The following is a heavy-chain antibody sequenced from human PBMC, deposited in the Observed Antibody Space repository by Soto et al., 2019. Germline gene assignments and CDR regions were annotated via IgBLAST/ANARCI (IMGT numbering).Heavy chain of an antibody. CDR3: AHIVVAGLGYYFDY. D-gene: IGHD6-19*01. J-gene: IGHJ4*02. V-gene: IGHV2-5*02. Sequence: QITLKESGPPLVKPTQTLTLTCTFCGFSLSSTRMVVSWIRQPPGKALEWLALIYWDDDKRYSPFLKSRLTITKDTSKNQVVLTMSNMDTVDTARYYCAHIVVAGLGYYFDYWGQGTLVTVSS. CDR1: GFSLSSTRMV. CDR2: IYWDDDK.